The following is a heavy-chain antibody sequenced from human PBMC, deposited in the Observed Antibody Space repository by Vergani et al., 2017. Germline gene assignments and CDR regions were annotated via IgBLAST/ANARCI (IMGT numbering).Heavy chain of an antibody. D-gene: IGHD6-13*01. Sequence: QVQLVESGGGVVQPGRSLRLSCAASGFTFSSYGMHWVRQAPGQGLEWVAVISYDGSNKYYADSVKGRFTISRDNSKNTLYLQMNSLRAEDTAVYMAAAGTAFDYWGQGTLVTVSS. CDR2: ISYDGSNK. J-gene: IGHJ4*02. CDR3: AAGTAFDY. CDR1: GFTFSSYG. V-gene: IGHV3-30*03.